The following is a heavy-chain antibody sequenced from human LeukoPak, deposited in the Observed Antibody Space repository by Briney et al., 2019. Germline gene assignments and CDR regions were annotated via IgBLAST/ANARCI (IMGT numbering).Heavy chain of an antibody. CDR1: GYTFTNYG. V-gene: IGHV1-18*01. Sequence: ASVKVSCKASGYTFTNYGISWVRQAPGQGLEWMGWRSAYNGKTNHAQKLQGRVTMTTDTSTSKAYMELRSLRSEDRAVYYCAPPGGRYYSGMDVWGQGTTVTVSS. D-gene: IGHD3-10*01. CDR2: RSAYNGKT. CDR3: APPGGRYYSGMDV. J-gene: IGHJ6*02.